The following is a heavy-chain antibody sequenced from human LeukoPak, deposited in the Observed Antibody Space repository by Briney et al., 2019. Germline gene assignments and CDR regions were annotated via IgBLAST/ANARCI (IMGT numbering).Heavy chain of an antibody. J-gene: IGHJ4*02. CDR1: GGSISSSSYY. Sequence: PSETLSLTCTVSGGSISSSSYYWGWIRQPPGKGLEWIGSIYYSGSTYYNPSLKSRVTISVDTSKNQFSLKLSSVTAADTAVYYCARGDCYDSSGYYLLDYWGQGTLDTVSS. V-gene: IGHV4-39*01. D-gene: IGHD3-22*01. CDR3: ARGDCYDSSGYYLLDY. CDR2: IYYSGST.